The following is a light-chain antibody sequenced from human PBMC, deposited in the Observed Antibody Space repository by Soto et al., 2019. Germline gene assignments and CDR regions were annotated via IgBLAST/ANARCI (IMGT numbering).Light chain of an antibody. CDR3: QQRSNWPLIT. Sequence: VMTQSPAILSVSPGERATLSCSASQSVSSYLAWYQQKPGQAPRLLIYGASNRATGIPARFSGSGSGTDFTLTISSLEPEDFAVYYCQQRSNWPLITFGQGTRLEI. J-gene: IGKJ5*01. CDR1: QSVSSY. CDR2: GAS. V-gene: IGKV3-11*01.